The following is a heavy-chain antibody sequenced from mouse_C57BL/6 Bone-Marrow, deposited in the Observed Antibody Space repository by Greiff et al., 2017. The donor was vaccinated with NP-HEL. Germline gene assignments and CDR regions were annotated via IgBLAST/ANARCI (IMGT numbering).Heavy chain of an antibody. CDR3: ARRGIYDGYYEFAY. D-gene: IGHD2-3*01. CDR2: IWTGGGT. V-gene: IGHV2-9-1*01. J-gene: IGHJ3*01. Sequence: VQLQQSGPGLVAPSQSLSITCTVSGFSLTSYAISWVRQPPGKGLEWLGVIWTGGGTNYNSALKSRLSISKDNSKSQVFLKMNSLQTDDTARYYCARRGIYDGYYEFAYWGQGTLVTVSA. CDR1: GFSLTSYA.